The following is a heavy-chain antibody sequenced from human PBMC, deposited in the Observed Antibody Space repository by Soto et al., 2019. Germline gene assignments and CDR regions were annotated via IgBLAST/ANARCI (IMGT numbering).Heavy chain of an antibody. CDR1: GGSISSSSYY. CDR3: ARHIKGVRGVITRKYYFDY. Sequence: PSETLSLTCTVSGGSISSSSYYWGWIRQPPGKGLEWIGSIYYSGSTYYNPSLKSRVTISVDTSKNQFSLKLSSVTAADTAVYYCARHIKGVRGVITRKYYFDYWGQGTLVTVSS. CDR2: IYYSGST. D-gene: IGHD3-10*01. V-gene: IGHV4-39*01. J-gene: IGHJ4*02.